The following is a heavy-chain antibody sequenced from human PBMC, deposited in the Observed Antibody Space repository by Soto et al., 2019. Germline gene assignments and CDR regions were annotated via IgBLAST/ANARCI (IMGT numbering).Heavy chain of an antibody. CDR1: GGSISRSSYY. CDR2: IYYSGST. CDR3: ARGGITVAGSGWFDP. D-gene: IGHD6-19*01. Sequence: SETLSLTCTVSGGSISRSSYYWGWIRQPPGKGLEWIGSIYYSGSTYYNPSLKSRVTISVDTSKNQFSLKLSSVTAADTAVYYCARGGITVAGSGWFDPWGLGTLVTVSS. V-gene: IGHV4-39*01. J-gene: IGHJ5*01.